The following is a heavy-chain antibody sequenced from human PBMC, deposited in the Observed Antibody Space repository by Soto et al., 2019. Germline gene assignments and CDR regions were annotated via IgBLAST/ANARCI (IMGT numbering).Heavy chain of an antibody. D-gene: IGHD3-10*01. V-gene: IGHV1-3*01. CDR2: INAGNGNT. CDR3: ARAPSDKLLWFGELLKRWFDP. J-gene: IGHJ5*02. CDR1: GYTFTSYA. Sequence: ASVKVSCKASGYTFTSYAMHWVRQAPGQRLEWMGWINAGNGNTKYSQKFQGRVTITRDTSASTAYMELSSLRSEDTAVYYCARAPSDKLLWFGELLKRWFDPWGQGTLVTVSS.